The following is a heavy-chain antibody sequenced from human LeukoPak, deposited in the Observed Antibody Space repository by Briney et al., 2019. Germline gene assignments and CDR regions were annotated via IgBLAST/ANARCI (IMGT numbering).Heavy chain of an antibody. Sequence: GGSLRLSRAASGFTISSSYMSWVRQVPGKGLEWVSYIYGADTIYYADFVKDRFTISRDSNRNILYLQMNSLRADDTAVYYCARGARGAYFDYWGQGTLVTVSS. CDR2: IYGADTI. CDR1: GFTISSSY. D-gene: IGHD4/OR15-4a*01. CDR3: ARGARGAYFDY. V-gene: IGHV3-66*01. J-gene: IGHJ4*02.